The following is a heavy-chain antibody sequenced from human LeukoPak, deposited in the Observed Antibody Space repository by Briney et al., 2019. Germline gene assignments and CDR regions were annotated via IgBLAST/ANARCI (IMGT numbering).Heavy chain of an antibody. Sequence: ASVKVSCKASGYTFTGYYMHWVRQAPGQGLEWMGWINPNSGGTNYAQKFQGRVIMTRDTSSSTAYMELNSLNSDDTAIYYCARERGPLTSRFDFWGLGTLVTVSS. D-gene: IGHD2-15*01. CDR2: INPNSGGT. J-gene: IGHJ4*02. CDR1: GYTFTGYY. V-gene: IGHV1-2*02. CDR3: ARERGPLTSRFDF.